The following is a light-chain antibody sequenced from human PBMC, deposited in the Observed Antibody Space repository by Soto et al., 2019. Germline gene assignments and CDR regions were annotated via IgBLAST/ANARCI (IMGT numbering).Light chain of an antibody. J-gene: IGKJ1*01. CDR2: AAS. V-gene: IGKV3D-15*01. Sequence: IVMTQSPATLSVSPGERATLSCRAGQNIDSKLAWYQQRPGQAPRLLIYAASTRVTGIPARFSGSGSGIDFTLTISGVQSEDFGVYYCQQYKSWRTFGQGTNVEIK. CDR3: QQYKSWRT. CDR1: QNIDSK.